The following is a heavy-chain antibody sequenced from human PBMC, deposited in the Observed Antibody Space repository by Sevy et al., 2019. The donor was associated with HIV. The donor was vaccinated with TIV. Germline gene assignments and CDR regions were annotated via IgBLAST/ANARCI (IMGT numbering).Heavy chain of an antibody. D-gene: IGHD2-8*01. Sequence: SETLSLTCTVSGGSISSGGYYWSWIRQHPGKGLEWIGYIYYSGSTYYNPSLKSRVTISVDTSKNQFSLKLSSVTAADPAVYYCARGSKGYCTNGVCYPIIRPGSFFDPWGQGTLVTVSS. J-gene: IGHJ5*02. V-gene: IGHV4-31*03. CDR3: ARGSKGYCTNGVCYPIIRPGSFFDP. CDR2: IYYSGST. CDR1: GGSISSGGYY.